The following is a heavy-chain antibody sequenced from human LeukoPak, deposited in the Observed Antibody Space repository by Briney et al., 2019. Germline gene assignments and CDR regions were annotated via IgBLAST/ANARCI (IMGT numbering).Heavy chain of an antibody. CDR1: GFTFSSSW. V-gene: IGHV3-7*01. CDR2: INQDGSDE. Sequence: PGGSLRLSCAASGFTFSSSWMSWVRHTPGKGLEWVANINQDGSDEYYVDSVKGRFTISRDNAKTSLYLQMSSLRAEDTAVYYCATFPDQGFDYWGQGTLVTVSS. D-gene: IGHD2/OR15-2a*01. CDR3: ATFPDQGFDY. J-gene: IGHJ4*02.